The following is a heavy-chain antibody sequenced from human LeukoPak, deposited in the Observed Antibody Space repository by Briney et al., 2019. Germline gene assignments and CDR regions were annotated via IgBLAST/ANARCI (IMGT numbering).Heavy chain of an antibody. V-gene: IGHV3-21*01. CDR3: ARDPRYGSGSYFVLDAFDI. Sequence: NAGGSLRLSCAASGFTFSSYSMSWVRQAPGKGLEWVSSISSSSSYIYYADSVKGRFTISRDNAKNSLYLQMNSLRAEDTAVYYCARDPRYGSGSYFVLDAFDIWGQGTMVTVSS. CDR1: GFTFSSYS. D-gene: IGHD3-10*01. J-gene: IGHJ3*02. CDR2: ISSSSSYI.